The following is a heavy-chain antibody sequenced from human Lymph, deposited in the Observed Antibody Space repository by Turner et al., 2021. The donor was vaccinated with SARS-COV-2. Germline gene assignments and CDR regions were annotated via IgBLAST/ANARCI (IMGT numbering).Heavy chain of an antibody. CDR1: GFTFSSYS. CDR2: ITFTSSYI. CDR3: ARGPPDFPYYFDY. V-gene: IGHV3-21*01. Sequence: EEQLVESGGGLVKPGGSLRLSCAASGFTFSSYSMNWVRQAPGKGVEWVSSITFTSSYIYYADSVKGRFTISRDNAKNSLYLQMNSLRAEDTAVYYCARGPPDFPYYFDYWGQGTLVTVSS. D-gene: IGHD2-21*02. J-gene: IGHJ4*02.